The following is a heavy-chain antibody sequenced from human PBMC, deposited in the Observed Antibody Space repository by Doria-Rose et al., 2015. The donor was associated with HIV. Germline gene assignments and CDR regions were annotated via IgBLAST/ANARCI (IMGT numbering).Heavy chain of an antibody. CDR1: RGSIRHYY. CDR3: ARVLSGTYDY. Sequence: QVQLQESGPGLVKPSETLSLTCSVSRGSIRHYYWSWMRQRPGKGLEYIGDILYTGSTNYSPSLKSRVSISIDTSKNKFSLGLSSVTAADTAVYYCARVLSGTYDYWGQGTLVTVSS. J-gene: IGHJ4*02. D-gene: IGHD1-26*01. CDR2: ILYTGST. V-gene: IGHV4-59*01.